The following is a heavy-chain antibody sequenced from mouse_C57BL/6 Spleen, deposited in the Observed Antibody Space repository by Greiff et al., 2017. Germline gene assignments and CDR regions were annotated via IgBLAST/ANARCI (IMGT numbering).Heavy chain of an antibody. CDR2: IDPSDSET. CDR1: GYTFTSYW. J-gene: IGHJ2*01. D-gene: IGHD2-4*01. Sequence: QVHVKQPGAELVRPGSSVKLSCKASGYTFTSYWMHWVKQRPIQGLEWIGNIDPSDSETHYNQKFKDKATLTVDKSSSTAYMQLSSLTSEDSAVXDCARGPTMISYAWDYWGQGTTLTVSS. CDR3: ARGPTMISYAWDY. V-gene: IGHV1-52*01.